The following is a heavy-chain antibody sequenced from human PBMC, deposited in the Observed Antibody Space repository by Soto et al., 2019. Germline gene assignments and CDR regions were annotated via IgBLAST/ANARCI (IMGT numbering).Heavy chain of an antibody. CDR1: GFTFSTYA. CDR3: AHPRGYGVFDAYDI. D-gene: IGHD4-17*01. Sequence: GGSLRLSCTASGFTFSTYAMSWVRQAPGKGLEWVSAISASGESTYSADSVKGRFTISRDNSMNALYLQMSSLRIEDTAVYYCAHPRGYGVFDAYDIWGQGTMVTVSS. V-gene: IGHV3-23*01. CDR2: ISASGEST. J-gene: IGHJ3*02.